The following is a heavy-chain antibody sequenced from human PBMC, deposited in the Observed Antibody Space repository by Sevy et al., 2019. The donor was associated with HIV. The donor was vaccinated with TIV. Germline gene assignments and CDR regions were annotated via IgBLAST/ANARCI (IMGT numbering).Heavy chain of an antibody. Sequence: GGSLRLSCAASGFTFSSYAMSWVRQAPGKGLEWVSAISGSGGSTYYADSVKGRFTISRDNSKNTLYLQMNSLRAEDTVVYYCAKQWRLTMIVVVNFLFDYWGQGTLVTVSS. CDR2: ISGSGGST. CDR3: AKQWRLTMIVVVNFLFDY. V-gene: IGHV3-23*01. D-gene: IGHD3-22*01. J-gene: IGHJ4*02. CDR1: GFTFSSYA.